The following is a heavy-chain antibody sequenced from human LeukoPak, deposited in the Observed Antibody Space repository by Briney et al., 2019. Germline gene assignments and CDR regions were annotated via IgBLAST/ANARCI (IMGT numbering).Heavy chain of an antibody. J-gene: IGHJ3*02. Sequence: ASVKVSCKASGYTFTSSDINWVRQATGQGLEWMGWISAYNGNTNYAQELQGRVTMTTDTSTSTAYMELRSLRSDDTAVYYCARVKLRFGEPGAFDIWGQGTMVTVSS. V-gene: IGHV1-18*01. CDR1: GYTFTSSD. D-gene: IGHD3-10*01. CDR3: ARVKLRFGEPGAFDI. CDR2: ISAYNGNT.